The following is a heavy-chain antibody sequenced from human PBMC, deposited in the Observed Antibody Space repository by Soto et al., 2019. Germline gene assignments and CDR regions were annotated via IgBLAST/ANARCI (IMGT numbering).Heavy chain of an antibody. Sequence: GESLKISCKGSGYSFTSYWNSWVRQMPGKGLEWMGRIDPSDSYTNYSPSFQGHVTISADKSISTAYLQWSSLKASDTAMYYCARTTMVRGVISVNYYGMDVWGQGTTVTVSS. D-gene: IGHD3-10*01. CDR2: IDPSDSYT. V-gene: IGHV5-10-1*01. CDR1: GYSFTSYW. J-gene: IGHJ6*02. CDR3: ARTTMVRGVISVNYYGMDV.